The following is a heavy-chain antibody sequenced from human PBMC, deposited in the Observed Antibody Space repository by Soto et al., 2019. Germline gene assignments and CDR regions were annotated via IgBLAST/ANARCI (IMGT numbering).Heavy chain of an antibody. J-gene: IGHJ4*02. D-gene: IGHD2-15*01. CDR2: IYWDDDK. CDR3: ANLVVAGITYGFDA. Sequence: QITLKESGPTLVKPTQTLTLTCTFSGFSLSTSGVGVGWIRQPPGKALEWLTFIYWDDDKRNSPFLKSRLTLARDTARNQVVLTVTSMDPVETAAYYCANLVVAGITYGFDAWGQGTLVTVSS. V-gene: IGHV2-5*02. CDR1: GFSLSTSGVG.